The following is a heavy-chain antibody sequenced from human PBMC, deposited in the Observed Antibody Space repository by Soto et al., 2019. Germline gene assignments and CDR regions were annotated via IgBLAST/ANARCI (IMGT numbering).Heavy chain of an antibody. V-gene: IGHV4-31*03. J-gene: IGHJ6*02. Sequence: SETLSLTCTVSGGSISSGGYYWSWIRQHPGKGLEWIGYIYYSGSTYYNPSLKSRVTISVDTSKNQFSLKLSSVTAADTAVYYCARNFYFCSGSYSYYYDGMAVWGQGTSDTVS. CDR3: ARNFYFCSGSYSYYYDGMAV. CDR1: GGSISSGGYY. CDR2: IYYSGST. D-gene: IGHD3-10*02.